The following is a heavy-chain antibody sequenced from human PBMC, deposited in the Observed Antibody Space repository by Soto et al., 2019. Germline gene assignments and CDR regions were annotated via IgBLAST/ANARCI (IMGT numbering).Heavy chain of an antibody. CDR3: VKMKYDRGWYDY. D-gene: IGHD6-19*01. V-gene: IGHV3-64D*06. CDR1: GFTFSHFA. Sequence: EVQLVESGGGVVQPGMSLRVSCSASGFTFSHFAMHWVRQAPGKGLEYVSAISSNGGSRYYADSVKGRFTISRENSKNTLYLQMDSLRTEDTAMYYCVKMKYDRGWYDYWGQGTLVTVSS. J-gene: IGHJ4*02. CDR2: ISSNGGSR.